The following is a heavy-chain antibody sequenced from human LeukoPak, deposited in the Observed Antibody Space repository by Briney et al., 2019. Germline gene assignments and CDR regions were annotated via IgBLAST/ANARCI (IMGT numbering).Heavy chain of an antibody. J-gene: IGHJ4*02. CDR3: ARHVSGWYNF. Sequence: SETLSLTCTVSGGSITSSGYYWARIRQPPGKGLEWIASIYYSGSTYYNPSLRTRVTISADTSKNQFSLKVSSLTAADTAMYYCARHVSGWYNFWGQGTLVTVSS. V-gene: IGHV4-39*01. CDR1: GGSITSSGYY. CDR2: IYYSGST. D-gene: IGHD6-19*01.